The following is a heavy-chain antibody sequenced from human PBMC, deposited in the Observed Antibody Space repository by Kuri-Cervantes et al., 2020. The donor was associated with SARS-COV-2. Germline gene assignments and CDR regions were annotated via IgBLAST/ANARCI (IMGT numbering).Heavy chain of an antibody. CDR1: GGSISSSSYY. Sequence: GSLRLSCTVSGGSISSSSYYWGWIRQPPGKGLEWIGSIYYSGSTYYNPSLKSRVTISVDTSKNQFSLKLSSVTAADTAVYYCARLSFGASGYYYYMDVWGKGTTVTVSS. J-gene: IGHJ6*03. D-gene: IGHD3-3*01. CDR2: IYYSGST. V-gene: IGHV4-39*01. CDR3: ARLSFGASGYYYYMDV.